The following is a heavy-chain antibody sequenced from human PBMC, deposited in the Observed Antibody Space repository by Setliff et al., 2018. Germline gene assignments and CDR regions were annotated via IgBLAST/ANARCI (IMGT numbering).Heavy chain of an antibody. D-gene: IGHD3-10*01. CDR2: VNPNSEAT. Sequence: ASVKVSCKGSGYIFTDYYIHWVRQAPGQGLEWMGWVNPNSEATNYAEKFQGRVTMTGDTSISTAYLELSSLRSDDTAVYYWAGGQPLVRKYYYYMDVWGKGTTVTDSS. V-gene: IGHV1-2*02. CDR1: GYIFTDYY. CDR3: AGGQPLVRKYYYYMDV. J-gene: IGHJ6*03.